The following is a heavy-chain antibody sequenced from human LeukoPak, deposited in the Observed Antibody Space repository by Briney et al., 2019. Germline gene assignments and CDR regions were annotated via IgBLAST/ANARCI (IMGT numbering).Heavy chain of an antibody. Sequence: GGSLRLSCAASGFTFSSYGMSWVRQAPGKGLEWVSAISGSGGSTYYADSVKGRFTISRDNSKNTLYLQMNSLRAEDTAVYYCARMAAYYSDTSGFYDYFDSWGQGTLVTVSS. V-gene: IGHV3-23*01. CDR1: GFTFSSYG. J-gene: IGHJ4*02. CDR3: ARMAAYYSDTSGFYDYFDS. D-gene: IGHD3-22*01. CDR2: ISGSGGST.